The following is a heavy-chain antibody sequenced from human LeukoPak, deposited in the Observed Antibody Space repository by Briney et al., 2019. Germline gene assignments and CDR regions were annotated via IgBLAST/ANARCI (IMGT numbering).Heavy chain of an antibody. V-gene: IGHV4-59*11. CDR1: GASISSHY. D-gene: IGHD3-22*01. Sequence: PSETLSLTRTVSGASISSHYWSWIRQPPGKGLEWIGYIYNSGSTNYNPSLKSRVTISVDTSKTQFSLKLTSVTAADTAVYYCARSHDTSGYYQQFDYWGQGTLVSVSS. CDR2: IYNSGST. CDR3: ARSHDTSGYYQQFDY. J-gene: IGHJ4*02.